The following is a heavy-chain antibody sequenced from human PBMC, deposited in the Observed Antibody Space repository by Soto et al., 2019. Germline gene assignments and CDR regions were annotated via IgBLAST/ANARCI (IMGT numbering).Heavy chain of an antibody. D-gene: IGHD5-18*01. V-gene: IGHV4-59*01. CDR3: ARDHPHSYGVYYFDY. CDR1: GGSISNYY. Sequence: SEILSLTFTISGGSISNYYWNRIRQSPGKGLEWIGYIYSSGSTHYNPSLQNRVTISIDTSKNQVSLKVNSVTAADTAVYYCARDHPHSYGVYYFDYWGQG. CDR2: IYSSGST. J-gene: IGHJ4*02.